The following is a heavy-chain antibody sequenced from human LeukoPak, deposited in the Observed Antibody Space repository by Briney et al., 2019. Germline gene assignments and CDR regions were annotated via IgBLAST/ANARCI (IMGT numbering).Heavy chain of an antibody. V-gene: IGHV3-23*01. D-gene: IGHD2-2*01. CDR3: AKEQTSSGFFDY. J-gene: IGHJ4*02. CDR1: GFTFSSYA. Sequence: GGSLRLSCAASGFTFSSYAMNWVRQAPGKRLEWVSSIIGSGGSTYYADSVKGRFTFSRDNSKNTLYLQMNSLRAEDTAVYYCAKEQTSSGFFDYWGQGTLVTVSS. CDR2: IIGSGGST.